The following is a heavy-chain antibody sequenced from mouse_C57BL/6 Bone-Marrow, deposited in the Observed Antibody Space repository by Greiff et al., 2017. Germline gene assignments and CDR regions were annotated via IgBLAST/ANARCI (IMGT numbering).Heavy chain of an antibody. J-gene: IGHJ4*01. V-gene: IGHV1-55*01. Sequence: VQLQQPGAELVKPGASVKMSCKASGYTFTSYWITWVKQSPGQGLEWVGDIYPGSGSTNYNEKFKSKATLTVDTSTSTSYMQLSSLTSEDSAVYCCARGSVSIDYWGRGTSTTVSA. CDR1: GYTFTSYW. CDR2: IYPGSGST. CDR3: ARGSVSIDY.